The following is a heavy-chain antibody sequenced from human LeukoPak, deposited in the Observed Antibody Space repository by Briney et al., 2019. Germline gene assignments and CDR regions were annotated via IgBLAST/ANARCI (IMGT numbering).Heavy chain of an antibody. J-gene: IGHJ3*02. CDR2: ISWNSGSI. D-gene: IGHD3-22*01. CDR1: GFTFDDYA. CDR3: AKDIYYYDSSGHDALDI. Sequence: GRSLRLSCAASGFTFDDYAMHWVRQAPGKGLEWVSGISWNSGSIGYADSVKGRFTISRDNAKNSLYLQMNSLRAEDTALYYCAKDIYYYDSSGHDALDIWGQGTMVTVSS. V-gene: IGHV3-9*01.